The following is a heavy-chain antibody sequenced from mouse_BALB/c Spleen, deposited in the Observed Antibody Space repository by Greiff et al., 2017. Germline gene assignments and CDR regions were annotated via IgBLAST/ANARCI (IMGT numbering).Heavy chain of an antibody. CDR3: ASNYGSPFAY. CDR1: GYTFTSYV. V-gene: IGHV1-14*01. Sequence: VQLKQSGAELVRPGASVKMSCKASGYTFTSYVMHWVKQKPGQGLEWIGYINPYNDGTKYNEKFKGKATLTSDKSSSTAYMELSSLTSEDSAVYYCASNYGSPFAYWGQGTLVTVSA. CDR2: INPYNDGT. D-gene: IGHD1-1*01. J-gene: IGHJ3*01.